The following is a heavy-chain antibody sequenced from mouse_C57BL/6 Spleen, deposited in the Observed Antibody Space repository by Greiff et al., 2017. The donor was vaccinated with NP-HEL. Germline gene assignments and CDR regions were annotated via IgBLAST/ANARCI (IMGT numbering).Heavy chain of an antibody. J-gene: IGHJ1*03. Sequence: LVESGPELVKPGASVKLSCKASGYTFTSYDINWVKQRPGQGLEWIGWIYPRDGSTKYNEKFKGKATLTVDTSSSTAYMELHSLTSEDSAVYFCARDWDWYFDVWGTGTTVTVSS. CDR1: GYTFTSYD. V-gene: IGHV1-85*01. CDR3: ARDWDWYFDV. CDR2: IYPRDGST. D-gene: IGHD4-1*01.